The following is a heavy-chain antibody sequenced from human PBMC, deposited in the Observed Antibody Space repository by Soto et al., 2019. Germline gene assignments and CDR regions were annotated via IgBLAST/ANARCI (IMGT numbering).Heavy chain of an antibody. J-gene: IGHJ5*02. CDR3: ARGVNWNYVEYNWFDP. D-gene: IGHD1-7*01. Sequence: PSETLSLTCAVYGGSFSGYYWSWIRQPPGKGLEWIGEINHSGSTNYNPSLKSRVTISVDTSKNQFSLKLSSVTAADTAVYYCARGVNWNYVEYNWFDPWGQGTLVTVSS. CDR1: GGSFSGYY. CDR2: INHSGST. V-gene: IGHV4-34*01.